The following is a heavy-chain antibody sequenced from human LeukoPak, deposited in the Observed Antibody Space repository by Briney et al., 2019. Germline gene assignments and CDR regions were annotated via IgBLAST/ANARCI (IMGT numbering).Heavy chain of an antibody. Sequence: SQTLSLTCTVSGGSISSGSYYWSWIRQPAGKGLEWIGRIYTSGSTNYNPSLKSRVTISVDTSKNQFSLKLSSVTAADTAVYCCARDGSYDFWSGYYRNWFDPWGQGTLVTVSS. J-gene: IGHJ5*02. CDR2: IYTSGST. CDR1: GGSISSGSYY. CDR3: ARDGSYDFWSGYYRNWFDP. V-gene: IGHV4-61*02. D-gene: IGHD3-3*01.